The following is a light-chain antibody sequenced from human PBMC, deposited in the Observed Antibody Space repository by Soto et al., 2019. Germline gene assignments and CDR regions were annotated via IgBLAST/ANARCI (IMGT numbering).Light chain of an antibody. J-gene: IGKJ3*01. V-gene: IGKV1-39*01. CDR3: QQSYSTPLT. CDR1: QSIRSY. CDR2: AAS. Sequence: DIQMTQSPSSLSASVGDRVTITCRASQSIRSYLNWYQQKPGNAPKLLIYAASSLQSGVPSRFSGSGSVTDFTLTISSLQPEDFATYYCQQSYSTPLTFGPGTKVDIK.